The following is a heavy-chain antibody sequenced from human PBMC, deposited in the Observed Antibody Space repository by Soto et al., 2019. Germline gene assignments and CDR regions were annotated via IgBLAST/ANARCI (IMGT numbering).Heavy chain of an antibody. J-gene: IGHJ4*02. CDR2: IYPSDSDT. CDR1: GYNFAGYW. D-gene: IGHD3-3*01. V-gene: IGHV5-51*01. Sequence: GESLKISCKGSGYNFAGYWIAWVRQMPGKGLELMGIIYPSDSDTRYRPSFQGQVTISAGKSVSSAYLQWSSLRASDTAMYYCARGGVSTRTFDYWGQGTPVTVSS. CDR3: ARGGVSTRTFDY.